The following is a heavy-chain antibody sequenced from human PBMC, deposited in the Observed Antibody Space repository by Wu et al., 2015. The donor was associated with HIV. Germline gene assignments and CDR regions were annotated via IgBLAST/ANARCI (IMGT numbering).Heavy chain of an antibody. J-gene: IGHJ4*02. V-gene: IGHV1-2*02. Sequence: QIHLEQSGGEVKKPGASVKVSCTTSGYTFTNYYTHWVRQAPGQTLEWIGWINPQNGGTKYAQRFHDRVTVTTDTSANTVYMELSGLTSDDTAVYFCVRDAGPVDFDYWGQGNTCHRLL. CDR1: GYTFTNYY. D-gene: IGHD2-2*01. CDR2: INPQNGGT. CDR3: VRDAGPVDFDY.